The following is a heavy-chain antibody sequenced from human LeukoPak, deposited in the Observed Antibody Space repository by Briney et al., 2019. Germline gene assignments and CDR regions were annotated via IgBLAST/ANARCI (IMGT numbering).Heavy chain of an antibody. J-gene: IGHJ4*02. CDR3: ATVPKVNVDF. Sequence: GRSLKLSCEASGFTFSSYTFYWFRQPPGKGLEWVASVSVEGIGRFFPGSVEGRFTISRDNSKNTVYLQLNSLRPEDTAVYFCATVPKVNVDFWGQGTLVTVSS. CDR2: VSVEGIGR. CDR1: GFTFSSYT. V-gene: IGHV3-30-3*01.